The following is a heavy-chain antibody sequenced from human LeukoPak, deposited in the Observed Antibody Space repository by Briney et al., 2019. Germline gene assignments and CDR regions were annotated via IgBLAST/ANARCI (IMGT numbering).Heavy chain of an antibody. Sequence: GESLKISCKGSGYSFTSYWIGWVRQMPGKGLEWMGIIYPGDSDTRYSPSFQGQVTISADKSISTAYLQWSSLKASDTAVYYCARPPLLWFGELPGYFDYWGQGTLVTVSS. J-gene: IGHJ4*02. CDR3: ARPPLLWFGELPGYFDY. V-gene: IGHV5-51*01. CDR2: IYPGDSDT. CDR1: GYSFTSYW. D-gene: IGHD3-10*01.